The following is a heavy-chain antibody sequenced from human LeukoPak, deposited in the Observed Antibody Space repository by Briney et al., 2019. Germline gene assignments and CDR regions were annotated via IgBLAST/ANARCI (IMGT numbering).Heavy chain of an antibody. J-gene: IGHJ4*02. CDR3: AKENESPDL. CDR1: GFTFSSYW. CDR2: MNSDGSIT. Sequence: GGSLRLSCAASGFTFSSYWMSWVRQAPGQGLVWVSNMNSDGSITNYADSVKGRFTISRDNAKNTLYLQMNNLGVEDTGIYYCAKENESPDLWGQGTLVTVSS. D-gene: IGHD3/OR15-3a*01. V-gene: IGHV3-74*01.